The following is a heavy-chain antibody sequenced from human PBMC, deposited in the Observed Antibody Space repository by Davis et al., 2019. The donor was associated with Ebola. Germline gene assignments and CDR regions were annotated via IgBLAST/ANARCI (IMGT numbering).Heavy chain of an antibody. CDR2: ISAYNGNT. CDR3: ARSGASNWFDP. J-gene: IGHJ5*02. V-gene: IGHV1-18*01. CDR1: GYIFTSYA. D-gene: IGHD3-10*01. Sequence: ASVKVSCKASGYIFTSYAMHWVRQAPGQGLEWMGWISAYNGNTNYAQKLQGRVTMTTDTSTSTAYMELRSLRSDDTAVYYCARSGASNWFDPWGQGTLGTVSS.